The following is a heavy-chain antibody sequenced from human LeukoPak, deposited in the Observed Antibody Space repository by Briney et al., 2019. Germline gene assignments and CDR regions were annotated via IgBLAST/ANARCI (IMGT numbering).Heavy chain of an antibody. CDR2: IYPGDSDT. J-gene: IGHJ5*02. D-gene: IGHD5-18*01. CDR3: ARPTSGIQLWDRGYNWFDP. V-gene: IGHV5-51*01. CDR1: GYSFTSYW. Sequence: GESLKISCXGSGYSFTSYWIGWVRQMPGKGLEWMGIIYPGDSDTRYSPSFQGQVTISADKSISTAYLQWSSLKASDTAMYYCARPTSGIQLWDRGYNWFDPWGQGTLVTVSS.